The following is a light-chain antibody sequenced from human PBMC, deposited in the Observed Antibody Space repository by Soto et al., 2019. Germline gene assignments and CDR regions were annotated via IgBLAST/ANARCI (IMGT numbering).Light chain of an antibody. Sequence: VMARSQDTLSVSPGERATLSGRASQSVSSNLAWYQQKPGRAPRLLIYDASNRATGIPARFSGSWSGTDFTPTISSLQSEDFAVYYCQQYSNWITFGQGTRLEIK. J-gene: IGKJ5*01. V-gene: IGKV3D-15*01. CDR2: DAS. CDR1: QSVSSN. CDR3: QQYSNWIT.